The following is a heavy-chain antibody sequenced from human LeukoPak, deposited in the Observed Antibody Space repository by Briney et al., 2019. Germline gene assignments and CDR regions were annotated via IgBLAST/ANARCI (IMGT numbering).Heavy chain of an antibody. CDR1: GYTFTNYY. J-gene: IGHJ5*02. CDR3: ARGLDSSDYYAS. D-gene: IGHD3-22*01. Sequence: ASVKVSCKASGYTFTNYYIHWVRQAPGQGLEWMGIINSSGVITIYAQKSQGRVTMTRDTSTSTVYMELSSLRYEDTAVYYCARGLDSSDYYASWGQGTLVTVSS. CDR2: INSSGVIT. V-gene: IGHV1-46*01.